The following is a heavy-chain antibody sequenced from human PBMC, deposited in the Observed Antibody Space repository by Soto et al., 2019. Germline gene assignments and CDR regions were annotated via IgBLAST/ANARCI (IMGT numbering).Heavy chain of an antibody. V-gene: IGHV1-69*13. CDR2: IIPIFGTT. J-gene: IGHJ5*02. CDR3: ASILRGVAAAVTNWFDP. D-gene: IGHD6-13*01. Sequence: SVKVSCKASGGTFSSYAISWVRQAPGQGLEWMGGIIPIFGTTNYAQKFQGRVTMTADASTSTAYMELSSLRSDDTAVYYCASILRGVAAAVTNWFDPWGQGTLVTVSS. CDR1: GGTFSSYA.